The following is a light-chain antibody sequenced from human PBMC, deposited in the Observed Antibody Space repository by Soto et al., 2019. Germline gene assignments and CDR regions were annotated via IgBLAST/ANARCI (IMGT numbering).Light chain of an antibody. V-gene: IGKV3-20*01. J-gene: IGKJ1*01. CDR1: QSVSSTF. CDR3: QHYGSTPWS. Sequence: ENVLTQSPGTLSLSPGERATLSCRASQSVSSTFLAWYQQKPGQAPRLLIYAASSRATGIPDRFSGSVSGTDFTLTISRLEPEDFAVYYCQHYGSTPWSFGQGTKVDIK. CDR2: AAS.